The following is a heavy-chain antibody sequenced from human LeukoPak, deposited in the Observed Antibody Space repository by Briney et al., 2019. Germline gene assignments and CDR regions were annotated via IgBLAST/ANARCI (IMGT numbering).Heavy chain of an antibody. CDR2: VYYSGNT. Sequence: SETLSLTCTVSGGSINSHYWGWIRQPPGKGLEWIGYVYYSGNTNYNPSLKSRLTISIDTSKNQFSLKLSSVTAADAAVYYCARLGYSSSFDYWGQGTLVTVSS. D-gene: IGHD6-6*01. V-gene: IGHV4-59*08. J-gene: IGHJ4*02. CDR3: ARLGYSSSFDY. CDR1: GGSINSHY.